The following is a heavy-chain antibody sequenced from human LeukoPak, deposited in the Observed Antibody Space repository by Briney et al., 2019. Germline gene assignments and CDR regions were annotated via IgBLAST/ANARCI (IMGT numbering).Heavy chain of an antibody. J-gene: IGHJ4*02. CDR1: GGSFSGYY. CDR3: ARSRVLLASCDY. Sequence: PSETLSLTCAVYGGSFSGYYWSWIRQPPGKGLEWIGEINHSGSTNYNPSLKSRVTISVDTSKNQFSLKLSSVTAADTAVYYCARSRVLLASCDYWGQGTLVTVSS. V-gene: IGHV4-34*01. CDR2: INHSGST. D-gene: IGHD3-3*02.